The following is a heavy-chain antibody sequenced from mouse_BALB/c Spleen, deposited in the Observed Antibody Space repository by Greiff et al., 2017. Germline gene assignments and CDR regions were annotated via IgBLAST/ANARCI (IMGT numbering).Heavy chain of an antibody. D-gene: IGHD2-4*01. CDR3: ARSYYDYDVGY. Sequence: VQLQQSGPELVKPGASVKISCKASGYTFTDYNMHWVKQSHGKSLEWIGYIYPYNGGTGYNQKFKSKATLTVDNSSSTAYMELRSLTSEDSAVYYCARSYYDYDVGYWGQGTTLTVSS. CDR1: GYTFTDYN. CDR2: IYPYNGGT. V-gene: IGHV1S29*02. J-gene: IGHJ2*01.